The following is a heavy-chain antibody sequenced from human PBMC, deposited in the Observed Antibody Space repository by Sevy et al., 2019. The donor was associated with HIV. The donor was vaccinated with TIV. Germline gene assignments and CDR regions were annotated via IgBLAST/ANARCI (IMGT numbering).Heavy chain of an antibody. V-gene: IGHV3-33*01. J-gene: IGHJ5*02. D-gene: IGHD3-10*01. Sequence: GGSLRLSCAASGFTFSSYGMHWVRQAPGKGLEWVAVIWYDGSNKYYADSVKGRFTISRDNSKNTLYLQMNSLRAEDTAEYYCARDSPEAYGSGSYRGGFDPWGQGTLVTVSS. CDR3: ARDSPEAYGSGSYRGGFDP. CDR2: IWYDGSNK. CDR1: GFTFSSYG.